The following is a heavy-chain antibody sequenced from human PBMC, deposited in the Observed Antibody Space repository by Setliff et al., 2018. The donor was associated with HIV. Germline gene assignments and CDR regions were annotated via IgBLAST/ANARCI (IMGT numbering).Heavy chain of an antibody. D-gene: IGHD3-22*01. CDR2: ISPDGRST. V-gene: IGHV3-74*01. Sequence: PGGSLRLSCAASGFTFNNYWMNWVRQVPGKGLVWVARISPDGRSTTHADAVKGRFTISRDNAKNTLYLHMNSLRAEDTSVYHCALVGVITVPPDGFDIWGQGTMVTVSS. J-gene: IGHJ3*02. CDR1: GFTFNNYW. CDR3: ALVGVITVPPDGFDI.